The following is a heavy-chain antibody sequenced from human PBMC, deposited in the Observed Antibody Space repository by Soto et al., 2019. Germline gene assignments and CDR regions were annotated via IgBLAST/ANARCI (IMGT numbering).Heavy chain of an antibody. CDR3: AKVSRKGSAIDFDY. CDR1: GYTFTSYA. V-gene: IGHV1-3*01. D-gene: IGHD3-10*01. J-gene: IGHJ4*02. CDR2: INAGNGNT. Sequence: QVQLVQSGAEVKKPGASVKVSCKASGYTFTSYAMHWVRQAPGQRLEWMGWINAGNGNTKYSQKFQGRVTITRDTSASTAYMELTSLRSEDTAIYYCAKVSRKGSAIDFDYWGQGTLITVSS.